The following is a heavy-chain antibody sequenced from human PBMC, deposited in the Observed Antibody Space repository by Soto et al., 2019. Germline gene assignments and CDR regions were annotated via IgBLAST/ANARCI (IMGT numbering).Heavy chain of an antibody. V-gene: IGHV4-59*08. J-gene: IGHJ3*02. CDR3: ARHGAYCSGGSCPTDAFDI. CDR1: GGSISSYY. D-gene: IGHD2-15*01. CDR2: IYYSGST. Sequence: SETLSLTCTVSGGSISSYYWSWIRQPPGKGLEWIGYIYYSGSTNYNPSLKSRVTISVDTSKNQFSLKLSSVTAADTAVYYCARHGAYCSGGSCPTDAFDIWGQGTMVTVSS.